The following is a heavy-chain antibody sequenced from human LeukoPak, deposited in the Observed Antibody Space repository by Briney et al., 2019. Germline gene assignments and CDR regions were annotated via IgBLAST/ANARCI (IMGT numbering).Heavy chain of an antibody. J-gene: IGHJ4*02. CDR1: GDSITRNY. CDR3: ARGTSDSSGYYVFDY. D-gene: IGHD3-22*01. CDR2: IYNSGNT. Sequence: PSETLSLTCTVSGDSITRNYWSWIRQPAGKGLQWIGRIYNSGNTNYSPSLESRVTMSTDTSKNQFSLKLTSVTAADTAVYYCARGTSDSSGYYVFDYWGQGTLVTVSS. V-gene: IGHV4-4*07.